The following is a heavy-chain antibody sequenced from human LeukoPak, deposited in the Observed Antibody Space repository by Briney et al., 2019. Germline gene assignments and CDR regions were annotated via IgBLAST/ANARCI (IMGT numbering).Heavy chain of an antibody. D-gene: IGHD1-26*01. CDR1: GFMFSSYA. Sequence: GGSLRLSCAASGFMFSSYAMSWVRQAPGKGLEWVAAISGSGSSTYYADSVKDRFTISRDNSKNTLYLQMNSLRAEDTAVYYCAKEDIGTYCWLYWGQGTLVTVSS. J-gene: IGHJ4*02. CDR3: AKEDIGTYCWLY. V-gene: IGHV3-23*01. CDR2: ISGSGSST.